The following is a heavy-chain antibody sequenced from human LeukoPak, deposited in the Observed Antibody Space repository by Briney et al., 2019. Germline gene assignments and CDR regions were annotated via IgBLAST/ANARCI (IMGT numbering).Heavy chain of an antibody. Sequence: PGGSLRLSCAASGFTLSSYEMNWVRQAPGKGLEWVSYISSSGSTIYYADSVKGRFTISRDNAKNSLYLQMNSLRAEDTAVYYCAREAIAVAGSNDAFDIWGQGTMVTVSS. CDR2: ISSSGSTI. CDR1: GFTLSSYE. CDR3: AREAIAVAGSNDAFDI. V-gene: IGHV3-48*03. D-gene: IGHD6-19*01. J-gene: IGHJ3*02.